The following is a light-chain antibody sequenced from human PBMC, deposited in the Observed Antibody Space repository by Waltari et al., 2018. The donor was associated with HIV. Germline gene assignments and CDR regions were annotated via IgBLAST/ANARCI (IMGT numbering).Light chain of an antibody. Sequence: SALTQPASVSGSPGQSLTISCNGPSSDVGGYDYVSWYQQHAGKCPKLIIDEVNNRPSGVSIRFSGSKSGNTASLTISGLQAEDESDYYCSSYTSSNTHVLFGGGTKLTVL. CDR1: SSDVGGYDY. V-gene: IGLV2-14*03. CDR3: SSYTSSNTHVL. J-gene: IGLJ2*01. CDR2: EVN.